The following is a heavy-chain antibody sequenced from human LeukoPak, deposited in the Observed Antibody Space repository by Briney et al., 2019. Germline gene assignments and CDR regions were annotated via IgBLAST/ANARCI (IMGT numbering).Heavy chain of an antibody. CDR3: ARGGLDESFQY. J-gene: IGHJ1*01. Sequence: TGGSLILSCAASGVTFSSYGFTFSSYGMNWVRQAPGKGLEWVSGISGVGGSRYYADSVKGRFTISRGNSKNTLYLQMNSLRAEDTAVYYCARGGLDESFQYWGQGTLVTVST. D-gene: IGHD6-25*01. V-gene: IGHV3-23*01. CDR2: ISGVGGSR. CDR1: GVTFSSYGFTFSSYG.